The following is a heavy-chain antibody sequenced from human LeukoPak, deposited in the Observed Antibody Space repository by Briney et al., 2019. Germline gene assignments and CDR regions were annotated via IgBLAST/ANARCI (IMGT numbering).Heavy chain of an antibody. CDR1: GYSISSGYY. V-gene: IGHV4-38-2*02. Sequence: SETLSLTCTVSGYSISSGYYWGWIRQPPGKGLEWIGSIYHSGSTYYNPSLKSRVTISVDTSKNQFSLKLSSVTAADTAVYYCARVIGNYEPNWFDPWGQGTLVTVSS. J-gene: IGHJ5*02. D-gene: IGHD4-23*01. CDR3: ARVIGNYEPNWFDP. CDR2: IYHSGST.